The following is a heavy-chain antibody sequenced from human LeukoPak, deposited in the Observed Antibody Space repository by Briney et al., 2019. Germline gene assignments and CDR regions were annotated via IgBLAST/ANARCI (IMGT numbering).Heavy chain of an antibody. D-gene: IGHD5-24*01. CDR3: AKDGEEMATLNPSYLDY. CDR1: GFTFDDYA. CDR2: ISWNSGSI. V-gene: IGHV3-9*01. Sequence: GGSLRLSCAASGFTFDDYAMHWVRQTPGKGLEWVSGISWNSGSIGYADSVKGRFTISRDNAKNSLYLQMNSLRAEDTALYYCAKDGEEMATLNPSYLDYWGQGTLVTVSS. J-gene: IGHJ4*02.